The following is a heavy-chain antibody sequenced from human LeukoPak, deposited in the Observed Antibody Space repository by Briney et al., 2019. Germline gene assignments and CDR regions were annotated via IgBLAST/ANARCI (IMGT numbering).Heavy chain of an antibody. CDR3: TREEWVVVGAIYY. V-gene: IGHV3-7*01. CDR1: GFSFSNYW. Sequence: GGSLRLSCAASGFSFSNYWMSWVRQAPGAGLEWVAHIKQDGSEKHYVDSVKGRFTISRDNAKTSIYLQMNSLRAEHSAVYFCTREEWVVVGAIYYCGQGTLVTVSS. D-gene: IGHD2-15*01. CDR2: IKQDGSEK. J-gene: IGHJ4*02.